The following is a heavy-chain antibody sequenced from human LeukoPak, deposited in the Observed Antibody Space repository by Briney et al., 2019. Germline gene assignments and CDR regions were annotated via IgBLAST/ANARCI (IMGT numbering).Heavy chain of an antibody. D-gene: IGHD3-10*01. V-gene: IGHV4-31*03. CDR2: IYYSGST. CDR1: GGSISSSSYY. CDR3: ARELLGDPSKLN. Sequence: PSETLSLTCTVSGGSISSSSYYWGWIRQHPGKGLEWIGYIYYSGSTYYNPSLKSRVTISVDTSKNQFSLKLSSVTAADTAVYYCARELLGDPSKLNWGQGTLVTVSS. J-gene: IGHJ4*02.